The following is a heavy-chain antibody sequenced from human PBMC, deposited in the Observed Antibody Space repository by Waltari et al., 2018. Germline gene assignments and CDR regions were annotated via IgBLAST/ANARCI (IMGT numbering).Heavy chain of an antibody. J-gene: IGHJ5*02. D-gene: IGHD2-2*01. CDR3: ARRGDQLLSSWFDP. Sequence: WIGWVSQMPGKGLEWMGIIYPGDSDTRYSPSFQGQVTISADKSISTAYLDWSSLKASDTAMYYCARRGDQLLSSWFDPWGQGTLVTVSS. CDR2: IYPGDSDT. CDR1: W. V-gene: IGHV5-51*01.